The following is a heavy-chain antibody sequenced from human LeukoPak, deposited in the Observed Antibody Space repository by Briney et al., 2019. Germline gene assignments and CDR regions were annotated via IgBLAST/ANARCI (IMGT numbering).Heavy chain of an antibody. CDR3: ASLYYYDTRAPFDY. D-gene: IGHD3-22*01. CDR1: GGSISSGDYY. Sequence: SETLSLTCTVSGGSISSGDYYWSWIRQPPGTGLEWIGYIYYSGSTYYNPSLKSRVTISVDTSKNQFSLKLSSVTAADTAVYYCASLYYYDTRAPFDYWGQGTLVTVSS. V-gene: IGHV4-30-4*01. J-gene: IGHJ4*02. CDR2: IYYSGST.